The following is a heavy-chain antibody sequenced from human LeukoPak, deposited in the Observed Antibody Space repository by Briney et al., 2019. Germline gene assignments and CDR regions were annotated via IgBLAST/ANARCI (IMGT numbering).Heavy chain of an antibody. J-gene: IGHJ4*02. D-gene: IGHD2-15*01. V-gene: IGHV3-73*01. Sequence: GGSLRLSCAGSGFSFSSYGMHWVRQASGKGLEWVGRIRSKANSYATAYAASVKGRFTISRDDSKNTAYLQMNSLKTEDTAVYYCTRPPYCSGGSCYSYYWGQGTLVTVSS. CDR1: GFSFSSYG. CDR2: IRSKANSYAT. CDR3: TRPPYCSGGSCYSYY.